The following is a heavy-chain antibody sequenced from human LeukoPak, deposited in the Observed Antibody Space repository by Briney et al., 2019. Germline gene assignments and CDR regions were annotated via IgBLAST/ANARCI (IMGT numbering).Heavy chain of an antibody. Sequence: PSETLSLTCTVSGGSISSSSYYWGWIRQPPGKGLEWIGSIYYSGSSYYNPSLKSRVTISVDTSKNQFSLKLSSVTAADTAVYYCAREDVGELLVVLWGQGTLVTVSS. V-gene: IGHV4-39*07. J-gene: IGHJ4*02. CDR2: IYYSGSS. D-gene: IGHD1-26*01. CDR1: GGSISSSSYY. CDR3: AREDVGELLVVL.